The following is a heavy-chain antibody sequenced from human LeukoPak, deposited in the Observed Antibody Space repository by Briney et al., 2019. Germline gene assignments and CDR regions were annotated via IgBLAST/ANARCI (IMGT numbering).Heavy chain of an antibody. J-gene: IGHJ3*02. D-gene: IGHD1-26*01. CDR3: ARGGIVGAVHDAFDI. CDR2: INPSGGST. CDR1: GYTFTSHY. Sequence: ASVKVSCKASGYTFTSHYMHWVRQAPGQGLEWMGIINPSGGSTSYAQKFQGRVTMTRDTSMSTVYMELSSLRSEDTAVYYCARGGIVGAVHDAFDIWGQGTMVTVSS. V-gene: IGHV1-46*01.